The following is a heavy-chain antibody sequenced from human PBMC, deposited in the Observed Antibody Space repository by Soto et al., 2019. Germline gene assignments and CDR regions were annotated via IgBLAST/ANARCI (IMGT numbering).Heavy chain of an antibody. CDR1: GGTFSSYA. Sequence: SVKVSCKASGGTFSSYAISWVRQAPGQGLEWMGGIIPIFGTANYAQKFQGRVTITADESTSTAYMELSSLRSEDTAVYYCARGPTYYYDSSGYSAGGLSDYGRQGTMVNVYS. D-gene: IGHD3-22*01. CDR2: IIPIFGTA. CDR3: ARGPTYYYDSSGYSAGGLSDY. V-gene: IGHV1-69*13. J-gene: IGHJ4*02.